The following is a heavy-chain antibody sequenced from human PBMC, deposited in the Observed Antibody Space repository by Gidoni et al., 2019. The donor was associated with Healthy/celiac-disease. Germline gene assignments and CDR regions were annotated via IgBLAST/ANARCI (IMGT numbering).Heavy chain of an antibody. Sequence: QVQLVQSGAEVKKPGSSVKVSCTASGGTFSSYAISWVRQAPGQGLEWMGRIIPILGIANYAQKFQGRVTITADKSTSTAYMELSSLRSEDTAVYYCARVSSYGYYYYGMDVWGQGTTVTVSS. D-gene: IGHD5-18*01. J-gene: IGHJ6*02. CDR2: IIPILGIA. CDR1: GGTFSSYA. V-gene: IGHV1-69*04. CDR3: ARVSSYGYYYYGMDV.